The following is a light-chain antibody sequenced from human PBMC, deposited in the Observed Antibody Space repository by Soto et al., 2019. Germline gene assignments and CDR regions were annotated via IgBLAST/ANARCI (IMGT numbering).Light chain of an antibody. J-gene: IGKJ1*01. V-gene: IGKV1-5*01. CDR2: DAS. Sequence: DVQMTQSPSTLSGSVGDRVTITCRASQSISTWLAWYQQKPGKAPKVLIYDASSLESGVPSRFSGSGSGTEFTLTIRSLQPDDFATYYCLQYNSYLRTFGRGTKVDNK. CDR3: LQYNSYLRT. CDR1: QSISTW.